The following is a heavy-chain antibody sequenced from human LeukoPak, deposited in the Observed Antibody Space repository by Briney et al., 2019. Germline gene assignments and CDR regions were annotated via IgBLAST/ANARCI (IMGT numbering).Heavy chain of an antibody. D-gene: IGHD3-22*01. CDR2: IYYSGST. CDR3: ARYYDSSGSLQYYFDY. V-gene: IGHV4-59*08. J-gene: IGHJ4*02. CDR1: GGSISSYY. Sequence: LETLSLTCTVSGGSISSYYWSWIRQPPGKGLEWIGYIYYSGSTNYNPSLKSRVTISVDTSKNQFSLKLSSVTAADTAVYYCARYYDSSGSLQYYFDYWGQGTLVTVSS.